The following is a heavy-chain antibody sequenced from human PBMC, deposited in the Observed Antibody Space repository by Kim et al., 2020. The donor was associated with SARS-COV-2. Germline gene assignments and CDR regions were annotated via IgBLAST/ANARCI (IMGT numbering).Heavy chain of an antibody. CDR3: ARDDKWAFDY. CDR2: IGYNSDNI. V-gene: IGHV3-48*02. Sequence: GGSLRLSCAASGFSFSSYSMNWVRQAPGKGLEWFSYIGYNSDNIHYADSVRGRFTISRDNARYSLFLQINSLRDEDTAVYYCARDDKWAFDYWGQGTLVTVSS. J-gene: IGHJ4*02. D-gene: IGHD1-26*01. CDR1: GFSFSSYS.